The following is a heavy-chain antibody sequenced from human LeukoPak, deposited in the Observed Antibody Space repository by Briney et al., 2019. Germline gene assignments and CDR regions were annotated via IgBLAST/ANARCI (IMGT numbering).Heavy chain of an antibody. V-gene: IGHV3-23*01. J-gene: IGHJ4*02. CDR1: GFTFSRYG. Sequence: GGTLRLSCAASGFTFSRYGMSWVRQAPGRGLEWVSAISGSGGSTYYADSVKGRFTISRDNSKNTLYLQINSLRAEDTAVYYCAKDHLPGIVVADRDYWGQGTLVTVSS. CDR3: AKDHLPGIVVADRDY. D-gene: IGHD6-19*01. CDR2: ISGSGGST.